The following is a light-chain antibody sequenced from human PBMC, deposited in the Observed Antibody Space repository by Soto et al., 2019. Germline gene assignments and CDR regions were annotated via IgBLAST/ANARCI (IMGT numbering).Light chain of an antibody. V-gene: IGKV1-33*01. Sequence: DIQMTQSPSSLSASVGDRVTITCQASQDISNYLNWYQQKPGKAPKLLIYDASNLETGVPSRFSGSGSGTDFTFTISSLQPEDISTYYCHQYDNLPPCTFGQGTKLDIK. CDR2: DAS. J-gene: IGKJ2*02. CDR1: QDISNY. CDR3: HQYDNLPPCT.